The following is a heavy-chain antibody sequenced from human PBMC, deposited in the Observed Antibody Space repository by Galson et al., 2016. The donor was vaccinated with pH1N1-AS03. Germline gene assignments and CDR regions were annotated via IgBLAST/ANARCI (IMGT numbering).Heavy chain of an antibody. V-gene: IGHV1-69*13. J-gene: IGHJ6*02. D-gene: IGHD4-11*01. CDR2: IIPISGTG. Sequence: SVKVSCKASGATFSTSTVSWARQAPGQGLEWMGGIIPISGTGSYAQKFQGRVTITADESTSTAYMELSSLRSEDTAVYYCARTSNHDPADYYYYGMGVWGQGTTVTVSS. CDR3: ARTSNHDPADYYYYGMGV. CDR1: GATFSTST.